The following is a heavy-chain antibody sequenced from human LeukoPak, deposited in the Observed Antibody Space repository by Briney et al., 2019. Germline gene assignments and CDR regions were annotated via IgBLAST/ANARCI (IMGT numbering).Heavy chain of an antibody. D-gene: IGHD2-2*01. CDR2: INPNSGST. V-gene: IGHV1-2*02. CDR1: GYTFTGYY. J-gene: IGHJ6*02. CDR3: ARERVPAAPTYYYYGMDV. Sequence: GASVKVSCKASGYTFTGYYMHWVRQAPGQGLEWMGWINPNSGSTNYAQKFQGRVTMTRDTSISTAYMELSRLRSDDTAVYYCARERVPAAPTYYYYGMDVWGQGTTVTVSS.